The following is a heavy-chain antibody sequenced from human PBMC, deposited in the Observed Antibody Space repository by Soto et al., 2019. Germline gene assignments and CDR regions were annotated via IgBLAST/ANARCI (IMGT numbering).Heavy chain of an antibody. CDR2: IWYHGIDK. V-gene: IGHV3-33*01. J-gene: IGHJ4*02. CDR3: ATGFLGLCTGGNCPLDY. CDR1: GFTFSRQA. D-gene: IGHD2-15*01. Sequence: QVQLVESGGGVVRPERSLRLSCAASGFTFSRQAMHWVREAPGRGLEWVAVIWYHGIDKYYADSVKGRFTISRDNSKNTVYLQMNSLRVEDTAVSYCATGFLGLCTGGNCPLDYWGQGTLVTVSS.